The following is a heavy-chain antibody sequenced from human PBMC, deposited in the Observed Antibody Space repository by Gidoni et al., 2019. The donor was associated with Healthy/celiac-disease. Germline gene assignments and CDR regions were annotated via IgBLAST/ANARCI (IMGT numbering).Heavy chain of an antibody. CDR1: GFTFSSYS. J-gene: IGHJ4*02. CDR3: ARDLGGSGGSIDY. CDR2: ISSSSSYI. Sequence: EVQLVESGGGLVKPGGSLRLSCAASGFTFSSYSMNWVRQAPGKGLEWVSSISSSSSYIYYADSVKGRFTISRDNAKNSLYLQMNSLRAEDTAVYYCARDLGGSGGSIDYWGQGTLVTVSS. D-gene: IGHD2-15*01. V-gene: IGHV3-21*01.